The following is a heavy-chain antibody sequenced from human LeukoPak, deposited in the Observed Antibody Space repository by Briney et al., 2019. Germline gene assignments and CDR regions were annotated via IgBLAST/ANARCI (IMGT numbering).Heavy chain of an antibody. CDR1: GFTFSSYA. D-gene: IGHD3-10*01. CDR3: ARMVREIDY. Sequence: PGGSLRLSCAASGFTFSSYAMHWVRQAPGKGLEYVSAISSNGGSTYYANSVKGRFTISRDNSKNTLYLQMGSLRAEDMAVYYCARMVREIDYWGQGTLVTVSS. CDR2: ISSNGGST. J-gene: IGHJ4*02. V-gene: IGHV3-64*01.